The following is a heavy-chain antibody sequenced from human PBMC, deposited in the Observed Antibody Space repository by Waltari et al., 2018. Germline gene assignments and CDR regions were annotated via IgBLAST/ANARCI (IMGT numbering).Heavy chain of an antibody. Sequence: VQLVESGGGVVQPGRSLSLSCAASGFTFSSFVMHGFRRAPGQGLEWVEVIGYDGSNKYYADSVKGRFTISRDNSKNTLYMQMNSLRAEDTAVYYCAREGRKVVGVVAATPDYWGQGTLVTVSS. CDR2: IGYDGSNK. D-gene: IGHD2-15*01. V-gene: IGHV3-33*01. J-gene: IGHJ4*02. CDR1: GFTFSSFV. CDR3: AREGRKVVGVVAATPDY.